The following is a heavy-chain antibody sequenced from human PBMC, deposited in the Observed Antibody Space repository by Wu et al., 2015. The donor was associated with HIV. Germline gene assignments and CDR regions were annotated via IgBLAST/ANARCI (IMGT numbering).Heavy chain of an antibody. Sequence: QVQLVQSGAEVKKPGASVKVSCKASGYTFSGYYIHWVRQAPGQGLEWMGWINPNSGGTNYAQKFQGRVTMTRDTSISTAYMELSRLRSDDTAVYYCARGPEDYDSIGYYIDYWGQGTLVTVSS. D-gene: IGHD3-22*01. CDR1: GYTFSGYY. V-gene: IGHV1-2*02. CDR2: INPNSGGT. CDR3: ARGPEDYDSIGYYIDY. J-gene: IGHJ4*02.